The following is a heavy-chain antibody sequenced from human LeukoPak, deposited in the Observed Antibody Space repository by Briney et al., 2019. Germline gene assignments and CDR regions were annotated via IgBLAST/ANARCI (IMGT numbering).Heavy chain of an antibody. Sequence: ASVKVSCKASGYTFTSYYMHWVRQAPGQGLEWMGIINPSGGSTSYAQKFQGRVTMTRGTSTSTVYMELSSLRSEDTAVYYCARTKIKYSGSYAAYYFDYWGQGTLVTVSS. CDR1: GYTFTSYY. CDR2: INPSGGST. D-gene: IGHD1-26*01. CDR3: ARTKIKYSGSYAAYYFDY. V-gene: IGHV1-46*01. J-gene: IGHJ4*02.